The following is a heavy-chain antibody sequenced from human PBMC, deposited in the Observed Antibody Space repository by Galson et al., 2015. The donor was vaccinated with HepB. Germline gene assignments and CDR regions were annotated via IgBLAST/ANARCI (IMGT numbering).Heavy chain of an antibody. J-gene: IGHJ4*02. V-gene: IGHV1-3*01. CDR1: GYTFTSYA. CDR3: ARSSIVVVPAAPGEFDY. CDR2: INAGNGNT. Sequence: SVKVSCKASGYTFTSYAMHWVRQAPGQRLEWMGWINAGNGNTKYSQKFQGRVTITRDTSASTAYMELSSLRSEDTAVYYCARSSIVVVPAAPGEFDYWGQGTLVTVSS. D-gene: IGHD2-2*01.